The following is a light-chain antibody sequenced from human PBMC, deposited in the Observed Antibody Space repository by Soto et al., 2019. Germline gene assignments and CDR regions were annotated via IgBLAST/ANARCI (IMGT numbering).Light chain of an antibody. J-gene: IGKJ1*01. CDR3: QQYNSYPVT. Sequence: EIRMTQSASTLSASVGDGVSIXCRASQSVSSRLAWYQQKPGKAPKLLIYKASSLEGGGPSRFSGSGSATEFTRTISSLQPDDFATYYGQQYNSYPVTFGQGTKVDIK. CDR1: QSVSSR. V-gene: IGKV1-5*03. CDR2: KAS.